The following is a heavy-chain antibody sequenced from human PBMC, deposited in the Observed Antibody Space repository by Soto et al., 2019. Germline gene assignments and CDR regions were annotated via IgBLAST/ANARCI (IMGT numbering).Heavy chain of an antibody. V-gene: IGHV3-23*01. Sequence: EVQLLESGGGLVQPGGSLRLSCAASGFTFSSYAMRWVRQAPVKGLEWVSAISGSGGSTYYADSVKGRFTISRYNSKNTLYLQMNCLRAEDTAGYYCARRGSGSYYDYWGQGTLVTVSS. CDR3: ARRGSGSYYDY. D-gene: IGHD1-26*01. J-gene: IGHJ4*02. CDR2: ISGSGGST. CDR1: GFTFSSYA.